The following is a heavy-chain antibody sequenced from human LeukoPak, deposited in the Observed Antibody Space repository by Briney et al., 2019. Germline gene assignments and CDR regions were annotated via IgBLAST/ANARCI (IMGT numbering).Heavy chain of an antibody. Sequence: PSETLSLTCTVSGGSINSYYWSWIRQPAGKGLERIGRIYTSGSTNYNPSLKSRVTMSVDTSKNQFSLKLTSVTAADTALYYCARENSGWYTYWYYYMDVWGKGTTVTISS. V-gene: IGHV4-4*07. CDR2: IYTSGST. J-gene: IGHJ6*03. CDR3: ARENSGWYTYWYYYMDV. D-gene: IGHD6-19*01. CDR1: GGSINSYY.